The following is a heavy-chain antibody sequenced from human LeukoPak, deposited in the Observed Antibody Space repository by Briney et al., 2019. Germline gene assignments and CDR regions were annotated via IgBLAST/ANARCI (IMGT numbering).Heavy chain of an antibody. CDR3: ATRGYSSSYDAFDI. J-gene: IGHJ3*02. CDR2: MNPNSGNT. D-gene: IGHD6-13*01. CDR1: GYTFTSYD. Sequence: GASVKVSCKASGYTFTSYDINWVRQATGQGLEWMGWMNPNSGNTGYAQKFQGRVTITKNTSISTAYMELSSLRSEDTAVYYCATRGYSSSYDAFDIWGQGTMVTVSS. V-gene: IGHV1-8*03.